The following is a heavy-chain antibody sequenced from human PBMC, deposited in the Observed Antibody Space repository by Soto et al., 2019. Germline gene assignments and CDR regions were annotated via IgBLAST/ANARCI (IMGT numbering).Heavy chain of an antibody. CDR2: ISPKSGGT. J-gene: IGHJ4*02. V-gene: IGHV1-2*02. CDR3: GKGRSGEVGVFY. Sequence: QVQLVLSGAEVKESGASVKVSCKASGYTFTGYYIHWVRQAPGQGLEWVGEISPKSGGTRYAQKFQGRVTMTKDTSITTVYMELSNLSPDDTAVYYCGKGRSGEVGVFYWGQGTLVTVHS. CDR1: GYTFTGYY. D-gene: IGHD3-16*01.